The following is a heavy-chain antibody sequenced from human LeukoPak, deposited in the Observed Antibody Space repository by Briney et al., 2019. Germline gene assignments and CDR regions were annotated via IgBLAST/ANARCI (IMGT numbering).Heavy chain of an antibody. V-gene: IGHV3-73*01. J-gene: IGHJ3*02. CDR1: GFTFSDSA. CDR2: IKGRANNYAT. CDR3: TRLDGGFDI. D-gene: IGHD2-15*01. Sequence: GGSLRLSCAASGFTFSDSAMHWVRQASGRGLEWVGRIKGRANNYATAYAASVKDKFTISRDDSKNMAYLQMYSLKTEDTAAYYCTRLDGGFDIWGQGTMVTVSS.